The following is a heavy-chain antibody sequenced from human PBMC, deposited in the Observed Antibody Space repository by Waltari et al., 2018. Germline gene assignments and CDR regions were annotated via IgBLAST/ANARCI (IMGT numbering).Heavy chain of an antibody. J-gene: IGHJ4*02. CDR2: IKKDGSAT. D-gene: IGHD6-13*01. CDR3: ARIGSWPPWLDY. CDR1: GFTLSNYW. V-gene: IGHV3-7*01. Sequence: EVQLVESGGGLVQPGGSLRLSCGASGFTLSNYWMSWVRQAPGKGLEWVAKIKKDGSATYYVDSVRGRFSISRDNAKNSLSLQMNSLRAEDTAVYYCARIGSWPPWLDYWGQGILVT.